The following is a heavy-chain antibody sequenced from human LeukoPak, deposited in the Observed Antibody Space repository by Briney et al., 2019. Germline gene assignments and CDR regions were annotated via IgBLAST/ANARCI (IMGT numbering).Heavy chain of an antibody. CDR2: IYYSGST. V-gene: IGHV4-59*01. Sequence: PSETLSLTCTVSGGSISSYYWSWIRQPPGKGLEWIGYIYYSGSTNYNPSLRSRVTISVDTSKNQFSLKLSSVTAADTAVYYCARVGATGGFDYWGQGTLVTVSS. CDR3: ARVGATGGFDY. CDR1: GGSISSYY. J-gene: IGHJ4*02. D-gene: IGHD1-26*01.